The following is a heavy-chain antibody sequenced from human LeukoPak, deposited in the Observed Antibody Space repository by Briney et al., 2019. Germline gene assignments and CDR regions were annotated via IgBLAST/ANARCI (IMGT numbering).Heavy chain of an antibody. Sequence: GGSLRLSCAASGFTFSSFGMYWVRQAPGKGLEWVAVIWYDGSNDDYADSVKGRFTISRDNSKNTLYLQMNSLRAEDTALYYCASDPSGRAAAGRGDYWGQGTLVTVSS. J-gene: IGHJ4*02. CDR3: ASDPSGRAAAGRGDY. D-gene: IGHD6-13*01. CDR1: GFTFSSFG. V-gene: IGHV3-33*01. CDR2: IWYDGSND.